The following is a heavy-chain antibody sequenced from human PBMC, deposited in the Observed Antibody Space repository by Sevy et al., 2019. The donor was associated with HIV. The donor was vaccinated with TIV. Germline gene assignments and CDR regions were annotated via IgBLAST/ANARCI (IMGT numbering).Heavy chain of an antibody. D-gene: IGHD1-26*01. Sequence: GGSLRLSCAASGLTFSSYAMHWVRQAPGKGLEWVAVISYDGSNKYYADSVKGRFTISRDNSKNTLYLQMNSLRAEDTAVYYCARDDVGATTWGQGTLVTVSS. CDR3: ARDDVGATT. V-gene: IGHV3-30*04. CDR1: GLTFSSYA. J-gene: IGHJ4*02. CDR2: ISYDGSNK.